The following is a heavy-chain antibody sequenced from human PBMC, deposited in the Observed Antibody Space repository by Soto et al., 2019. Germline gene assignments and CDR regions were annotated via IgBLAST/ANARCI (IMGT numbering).Heavy chain of an antibody. CDR2: ISHDGSEK. D-gene: IGHD6-25*01. V-gene: IGHV3-30-3*01. CDR1: RFTFSSYA. Sequence: QVQLVESGGGVVQPGKSLRLSCAASRFTFSSYAMDWVRQAPGKGLEWVAVISHDGSEKYYGDSGKGRFTISRDNPEKTGYLQMNSLRPEDTAGYYCARAAAYFYHSFYAMDVWGQGTAVTVSS. J-gene: IGHJ6*02. CDR3: ARAAAYFYHSFYAMDV.